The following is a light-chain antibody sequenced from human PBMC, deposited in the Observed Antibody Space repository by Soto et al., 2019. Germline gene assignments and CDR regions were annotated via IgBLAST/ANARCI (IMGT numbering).Light chain of an antibody. Sequence: ERVLTQSPGTLSLSPGERATLSCRASQSVSSKLAWYQQKPGQAPRLLIYGASSRATGIPDRFSGSGSGTDFTLTISRLEPEDFAVYYCHQYDSWTFGQGTKVDI. J-gene: IGKJ1*01. CDR1: QSVSSK. V-gene: IGKV3-20*01. CDR2: GAS. CDR3: HQYDSWT.